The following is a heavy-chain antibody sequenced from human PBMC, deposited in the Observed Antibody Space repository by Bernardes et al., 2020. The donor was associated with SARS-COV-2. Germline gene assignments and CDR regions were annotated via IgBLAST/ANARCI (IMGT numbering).Heavy chain of an antibody. CDR1: GYTLTELS. J-gene: IGHJ5*02. CDR3: ATAPTVTTSIWFDP. Sequence: ASVKVSCKVSGYTLTELSMHWVRQAPGKGLEWMGGFDPEDGETIYAQKFQGRVTMTEDTSTDTAYMELSSLRSEDTAVYYCATAPTVTTSIWFDPWGQGTLVTVSA. V-gene: IGHV1-24*01. D-gene: IGHD4-17*01. CDR2: FDPEDGET.